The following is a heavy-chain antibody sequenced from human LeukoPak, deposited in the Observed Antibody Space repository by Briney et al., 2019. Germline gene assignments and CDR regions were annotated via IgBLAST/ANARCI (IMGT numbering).Heavy chain of an antibody. Sequence: ASVKVSCKASGYTFTSYAMHWVRQAPGQRPEWMGWINAGNGNTKYSQKFQGRVTITRDTSASTAYMELSSLRSEDTAVYYCAGVASGRTVTTPFDYWGQGTLVTVSS. V-gene: IGHV1-3*01. D-gene: IGHD4-17*01. J-gene: IGHJ4*02. CDR2: INAGNGNT. CDR3: AGVASGRTVTTPFDY. CDR1: GYTFTSYA.